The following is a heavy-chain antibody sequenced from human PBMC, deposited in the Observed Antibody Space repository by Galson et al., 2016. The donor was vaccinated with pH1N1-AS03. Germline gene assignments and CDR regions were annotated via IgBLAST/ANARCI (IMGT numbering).Heavy chain of an antibody. D-gene: IGHD3-3*01. CDR3: AGRQNGRHYDFWSGARGFDS. CDR1: GGTFSNYA. J-gene: IGHJ4*02. CDR2: FIPVFNTV. Sequence: SVKVSCKASGGTFSNYAISWVRQAPGQGLEWLGGFIPVFNTVKYEQKFQGRVTITTDESTSTDYMEVRSLRSEDTALYYCAGRQNGRHYDFWSGARGFDSWGQGTLVTVSS. V-gene: IGHV1-69*05.